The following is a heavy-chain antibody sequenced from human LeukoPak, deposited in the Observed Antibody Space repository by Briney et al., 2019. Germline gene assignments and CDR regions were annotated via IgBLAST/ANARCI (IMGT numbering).Heavy chain of an antibody. J-gene: IGHJ4*02. CDR1: GFTFSDYW. CDR2: IKQDGSQR. D-gene: IGHD6-6*01. Sequence: GGSLRLSCTASGFTFSDYWMTWVRQAPGKGPEWVANIKQDGSQRYYVDSARGRSTISRDNAKNSLFLQMNGLRAEDTAVYYCARRGGSSSRRSPIDYWGQGTLVTVSS. V-gene: IGHV3-7*01. CDR3: ARRGGSSSRRSPIDY.